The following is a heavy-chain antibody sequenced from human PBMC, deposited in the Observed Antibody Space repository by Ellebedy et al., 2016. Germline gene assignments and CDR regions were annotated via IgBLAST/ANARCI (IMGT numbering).Heavy chain of an antibody. V-gene: IGHV3-30*04. D-gene: IGHD1-1*01. CDR2: ISYDGSNK. CDR3: ARDNTGCFNY. CDR1: GFTFSSYA. Sequence: GESLKISCAASGFTFSSYAMHWVRQAPGKGLEWVAVISYDGSNKYYADSVKGRFTISRDNSKNTLYLQMNSLRAEDTAVYYCARDNTGCFNYWGQGTLVTVSS. J-gene: IGHJ4*02.